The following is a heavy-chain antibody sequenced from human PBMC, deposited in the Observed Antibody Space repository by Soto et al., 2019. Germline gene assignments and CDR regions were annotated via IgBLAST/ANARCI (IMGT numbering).Heavy chain of an antibody. J-gene: IGHJ5*02. CDR2: ISWNSGSI. CDR3: GKNFPISRRVVSWMDP. CDR1: GFTFDDYA. Sequence: GGSLRLSCAASGFTFDDYAMHWVRQAPGKCLEWVSGISWNSGSIGYADSVRGRFTISRDNAKNSLYLQMNSLRAEDTALYYWGKNFPISRRVVSWMDPWGQGXLVTVYS. D-gene: IGHD2-21*01. V-gene: IGHV3-9*01.